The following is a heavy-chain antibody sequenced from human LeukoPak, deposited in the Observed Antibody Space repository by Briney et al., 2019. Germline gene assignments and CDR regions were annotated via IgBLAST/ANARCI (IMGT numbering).Heavy chain of an antibody. V-gene: IGHV4-34*01. CDR1: GGSFSGYY. CDR3: ARGSRLSYFDWLFPSLFDY. D-gene: IGHD3-9*01. J-gene: IGHJ4*02. CDR2: INHSGST. Sequence: SETLSLXCAVYGGSFSGYYWSWIRQPPGKGLEWIGEINHSGSTNYNPSLKSRVTISVDTSKNQFSLKLSSVPAADTAVYYCARGSRLSYFDWLFPSLFDYWGQGTLVTVSS.